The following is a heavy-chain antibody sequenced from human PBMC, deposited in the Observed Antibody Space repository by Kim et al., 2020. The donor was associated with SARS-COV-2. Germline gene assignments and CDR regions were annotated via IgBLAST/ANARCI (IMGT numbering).Heavy chain of an antibody. CDR3: ARVARWVDCSGGRCYSYDY. CDR2: IYYGGST. Sequence: SETLSLTCTVSDGSITSSKWWNWVRQPPGKGLEWIGEIYYGGSTNYNPSLKNRVTISIDKSKNQFSLILASVTAADTAVYYCARVARWVDCSGGRCYSYDYWGQGTLVTVSS. J-gene: IGHJ4*02. CDR1: DGSITSSKW. V-gene: IGHV4-4*02. D-gene: IGHD2-15*01.